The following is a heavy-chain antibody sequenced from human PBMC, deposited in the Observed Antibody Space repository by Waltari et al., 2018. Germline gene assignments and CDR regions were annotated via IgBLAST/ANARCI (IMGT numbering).Heavy chain of an antibody. V-gene: IGHV4-38-2*02. CDR1: GYSILSGNY. D-gene: IGHD1-26*01. CDR3: ASDSGFDAYDS. J-gene: IGHJ5*01. Sequence: QVRLQESGPGLVKPSETLSLVCTVSGYSILSGNYWGWIRQPPGKGLEWLGSIYHSGSTYFNPSLMSRVTMSVDTSKNQFSLKLSSVTAADTAIYFCASDSGFDAYDSWGQGTLVTVSS. CDR2: IYHSGST.